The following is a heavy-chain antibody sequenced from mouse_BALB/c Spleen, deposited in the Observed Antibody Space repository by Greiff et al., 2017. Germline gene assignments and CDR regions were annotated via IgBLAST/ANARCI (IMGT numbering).Heavy chain of an antibody. CDR1: GFTFSDYY. CDR2: ISDGGSYT. CDR3: AGLPDY. J-gene: IGHJ2*01. V-gene: IGHV5-4*02. Sequence: DVKLVESGGGLVKPGGSLKLSCAASGFTFSDYYMYWVRQTPEKRLEWVATISDGGSYTYYPDSVKGRFTISRDNAKNNLYLQMSSLKSEDTAMYYCAGLPDYWGQGTTLTVSS. D-gene: IGHD3-1*01.